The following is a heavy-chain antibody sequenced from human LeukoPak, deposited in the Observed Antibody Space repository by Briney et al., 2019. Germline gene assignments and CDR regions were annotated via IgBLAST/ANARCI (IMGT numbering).Heavy chain of an antibody. CDR1: GGTFSSYA. J-gene: IGHJ6*03. V-gene: IGHV1-69*05. CDR2: IIPIFGTA. CDR3: ARGLYSYYYMDV. Sequence: SVKVSCKASGGTFSSYAISWVRQAPGQGLEWMGGIIPIFGTANYAQKFQGRVTITTDKSTSTAYMELSSLRSEDTAVYYCARGLYSYYYMDVWGKGTTVTVSS. D-gene: IGHD2-2*02.